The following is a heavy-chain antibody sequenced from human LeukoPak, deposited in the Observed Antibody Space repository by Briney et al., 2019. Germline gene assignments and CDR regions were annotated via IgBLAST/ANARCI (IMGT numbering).Heavy chain of an antibody. CDR1: GGSVRSGNYY. D-gene: IGHD3-10*01. J-gene: IGHJ4*02. V-gene: IGHV4-61*01. CDR3: ARREYRADSDY. CDR2: IDDTGTT. Sequence: PSETLSLTCTVSGGSVRSGNYYWNWVRQPPGKGLEWVGCIDDTGTTFSNPSLKSRISVSKNTTKNQFLLKLTTVAAADTAVYYCARREYRADSDYWGQGSLVTVSS.